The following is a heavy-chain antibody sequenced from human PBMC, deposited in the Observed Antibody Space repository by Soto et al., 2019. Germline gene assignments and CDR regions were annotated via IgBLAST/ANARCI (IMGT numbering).Heavy chain of an antibody. CDR2: IIPIFGAP. Sequence: QVQLVQSGAEVKKPGSSVKVSCKASGGTFSNTAFIWVRQAPGQGLEWMGGIIPIFGAPNYAQKFQGRLMISADDSASTAYMELNTLTSADTGVYYCATPAEPLDTGIVKGLAHWGQGTLVTVSS. CDR3: ATPAEPLDTGIVKGLAH. V-gene: IGHV1-69*01. D-gene: IGHD5-18*01. J-gene: IGHJ4*02. CDR1: GGTFSNTA.